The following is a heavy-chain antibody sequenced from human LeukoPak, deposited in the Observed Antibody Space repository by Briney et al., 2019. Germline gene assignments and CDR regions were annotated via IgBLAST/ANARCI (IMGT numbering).Heavy chain of an antibody. CDR2: ISGSGGST. Sequence: PGGSLRLSCAASGFTFSSYAMSWVRQAPGKGLEWVSAISGSGGSTYYADSVKGRFTISRDNSKNTLYLQMNSLRAEDTAVYYCAKTDYYGSGSYYRPGPGYWGQGTLVTVSS. D-gene: IGHD3-10*01. V-gene: IGHV3-23*01. CDR3: AKTDYYGSGSYYRPGPGY. CDR1: GFTFSSYA. J-gene: IGHJ4*02.